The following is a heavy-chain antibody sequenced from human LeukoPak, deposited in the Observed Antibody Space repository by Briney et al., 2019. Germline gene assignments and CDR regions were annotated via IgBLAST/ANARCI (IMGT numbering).Heavy chain of an antibody. CDR1: GFTFDDYA. J-gene: IGHJ4*02. V-gene: IGHV3-43D*03. CDR3: AKEAAAGEFDY. Sequence: GGSLRLSCAASGFTFDDYAMHWVRQAPGKGLEWVSLISWDGGSTYYADSVKGRFTISRDNSKNSLYLQLNSLRAEDTALYYCAKEAAAGEFDYWGQGTLVSVSS. D-gene: IGHD6-13*01. CDR2: ISWDGGST.